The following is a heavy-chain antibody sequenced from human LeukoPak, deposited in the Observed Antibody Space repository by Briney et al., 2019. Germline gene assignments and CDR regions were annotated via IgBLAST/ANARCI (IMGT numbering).Heavy chain of an antibody. Sequence: PGGSLRLSCAASGFTFSSYAMHWVRQAPGKGLEYVSAISSNGGSAYYANSVKGRFTISRDNSKNTLYLQMGSLRAEDMAVYYCARDHSGFGVFDSGGFDYWGQGTLVTVSS. D-gene: IGHD3-16*01. CDR1: GFTFSSYA. V-gene: IGHV3-64*01. J-gene: IGHJ4*02. CDR2: ISSNGGSA. CDR3: ARDHSGFGVFDSGGFDY.